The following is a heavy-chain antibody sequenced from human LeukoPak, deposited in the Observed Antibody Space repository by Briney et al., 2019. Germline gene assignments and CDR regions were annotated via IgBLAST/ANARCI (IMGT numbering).Heavy chain of an antibody. V-gene: IGHV4-30-2*01. Sequence: SQTLSLTCAVSGGSISSGGYSWGWIRQPPGKGLEWIGYIYHSGSTYYNPSLKSRVTISVDRSKNQSSLKLSSVTAADTAVYYCARSNPDYGDLYDYWGQGTLVTVSS. CDR1: GGSISSGGYS. D-gene: IGHD4-17*01. CDR2: IYHSGST. CDR3: ARSNPDYGDLYDY. J-gene: IGHJ4*02.